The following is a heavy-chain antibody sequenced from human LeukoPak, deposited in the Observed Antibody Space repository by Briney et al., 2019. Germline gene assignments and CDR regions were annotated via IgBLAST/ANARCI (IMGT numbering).Heavy chain of an antibody. CDR2: ISGSGGST. J-gene: IGHJ5*02. V-gene: IGHV3-23*01. Sequence: GGSLRLACAASGFTFSNYAMTWVRQAPGKGLEWVSVISGSGGSTYSADSVKGRFTISRDNSKNTLFLQMSSLRPGDTAVYYCAKLPAADSAWWFDPWGQGTLVTV. CDR1: GFTFSNYA. D-gene: IGHD2-2*01. CDR3: AKLPAADSAWWFDP.